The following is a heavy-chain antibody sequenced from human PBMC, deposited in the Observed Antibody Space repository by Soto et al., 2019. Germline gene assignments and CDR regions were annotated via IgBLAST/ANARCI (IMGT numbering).Heavy chain of an antibody. D-gene: IGHD2-2*01. J-gene: IGHJ4*02. Sequence: QVQLVQSGAEMKKPGSSVKVSCQSSGGTFNTYAMNWVRQAPGQGPEWMGDISPMFGAANYAPKVQGRVTITADESTGTAYMQVSSLTSEDTAPYFGAREDQVHTPAFVYWGQGTLVTVSS. CDR3: AREDQVHTPAFVY. CDR2: ISPMFGAA. V-gene: IGHV1-69*19. CDR1: GGTFNTYA.